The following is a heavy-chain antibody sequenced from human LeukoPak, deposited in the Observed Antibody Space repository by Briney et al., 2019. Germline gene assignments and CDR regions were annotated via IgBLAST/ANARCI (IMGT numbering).Heavy chain of an antibody. J-gene: IGHJ3*02. V-gene: IGHV3-23*01. CDR1: GFTFSTYS. CDR2: ISGSGGST. Sequence: LGGSLRLSCAASGFTFSTYSMSWVRQAPGKGLDWVSAISGSGGSTYYADSVKGRFTISRDNSKNTLYLQMNSLRAEDTAVYYCARDFRDGYNWVNGVAFDIWGQGTMVTVSS. D-gene: IGHD5-24*01. CDR3: ARDFRDGYNWVNGVAFDI.